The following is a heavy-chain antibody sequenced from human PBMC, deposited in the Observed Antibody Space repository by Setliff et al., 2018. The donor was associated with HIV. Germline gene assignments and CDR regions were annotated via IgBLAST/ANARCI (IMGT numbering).Heavy chain of an antibody. CDR3: ARAPHTGFYYMDV. J-gene: IGHJ6*03. Sequence: SETLSLTCNVSGGSVSGYYWGWIRQPPGKKLEWIGYIHSSGSTIYSASLKSRVSISVDTSKNQFSLKLSSVTAADTAVYYCARAPHTGFYYMDVWGKGTTVTVSS. CDR2: IHSSGST. V-gene: IGHV4-59*02. CDR1: GGSVSGYY.